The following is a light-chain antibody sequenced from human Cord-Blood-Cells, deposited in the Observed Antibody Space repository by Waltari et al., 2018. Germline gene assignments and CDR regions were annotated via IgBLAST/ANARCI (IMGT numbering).Light chain of an antibody. V-gene: IGLV2-23*01. CDR1: SSDVGSYNL. CDR2: EGS. J-gene: IGLJ3*02. CDR3: CSYAGSTWV. Sequence: QSALTQPASVSGSPGQSITISCTGTSSDVGSYNLVSWYQQHPGKAPKLMIYEGSKRHSGVSNRFSGSKSGNTASLTISGLQAEDEADYYCCSYAGSTWVFGGGTKLTVL.